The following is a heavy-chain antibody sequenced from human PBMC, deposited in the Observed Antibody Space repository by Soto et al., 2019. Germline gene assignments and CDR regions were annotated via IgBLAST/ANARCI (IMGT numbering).Heavy chain of an antibody. Sequence: SETLSLTCTVSGASISSGDYFWSWIRQSPGKGLEGIGYLYDSGSSYCNPSLQSRVTMSVDTSKNQFSLKLSSVTAADTAVYYCAREKGYISGPKNFDYWGQGTLVTVSS. CDR1: GASISSGDYF. CDR2: LYDSGSS. D-gene: IGHD5-12*01. J-gene: IGHJ4*02. CDR3: AREKGYISGPKNFDY. V-gene: IGHV4-30-4*01.